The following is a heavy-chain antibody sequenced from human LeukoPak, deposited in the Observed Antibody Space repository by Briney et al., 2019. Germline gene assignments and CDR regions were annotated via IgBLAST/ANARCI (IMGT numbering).Heavy chain of an antibody. Sequence: SVKVSCKASGGTSNIYAISWLRQAPGQGLEWMGGIIPIFGTANYAQKFQGRVTITADESTSTAYMELSSLRSEDTAVYYCARKGIGCSSTSCYNWFDPWGQGTLVTVSS. J-gene: IGHJ5*02. CDR3: ARKGIGCSSTSCYNWFDP. V-gene: IGHV1-69*13. CDR2: IIPIFGTA. D-gene: IGHD2-2*01. CDR1: GGTSNIYA.